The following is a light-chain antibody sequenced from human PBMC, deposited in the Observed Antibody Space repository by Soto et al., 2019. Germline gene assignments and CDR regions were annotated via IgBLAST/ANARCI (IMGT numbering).Light chain of an antibody. Sequence: QSALTQAASVSGSPGQSITISCTGASSDFGDHKSVSWYQHHPGKAPKLIIYEVNYRPSGVSSRFSGSRSGNTASLAISGLRTEDEADYYCAAWDDSLSGVVFGGGTKLTVL. CDR1: SSDFGDHKS. J-gene: IGLJ2*01. CDR3: AAWDDSLSGVV. CDR2: EVN. V-gene: IGLV2-14*01.